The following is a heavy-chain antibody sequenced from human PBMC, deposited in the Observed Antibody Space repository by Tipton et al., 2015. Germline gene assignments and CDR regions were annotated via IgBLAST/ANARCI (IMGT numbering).Heavy chain of an antibody. J-gene: IGHJ4*02. V-gene: IGHV4-59*01. Sequence: TLSLTCNVSGGSISSYYWSWIRQPPGKGLEWIGYIYYSGSTNYNPSLKSRVTISVDMSKNQFSLRLSSVTAADTAVYFCARGTGYYFDSSGYYRNTRFDHWGQGALVTVSS. CDR3: ARGTGYYFDSSGYYRNTRFDH. D-gene: IGHD3-22*01. CDR2: IYYSGST. CDR1: GGSISSYY.